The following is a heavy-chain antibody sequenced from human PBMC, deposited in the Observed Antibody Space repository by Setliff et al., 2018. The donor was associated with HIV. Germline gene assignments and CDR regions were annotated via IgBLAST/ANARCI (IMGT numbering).Heavy chain of an antibody. D-gene: IGHD3-16*02. CDR3: AREDSSGYSFNVWGSYQPDY. CDR2: ISSSSSYI. V-gene: IGHV3-21*01. J-gene: IGHJ4*02. Sequence: TWIRQPPGKGLEWVSSISSSSSYIYYADSVKGRFTISRDNAKNSLYLQMNSLRVEDTAVYYCAREDSSGYSFNVWGSYQPDYWGQGTLVTVSS.